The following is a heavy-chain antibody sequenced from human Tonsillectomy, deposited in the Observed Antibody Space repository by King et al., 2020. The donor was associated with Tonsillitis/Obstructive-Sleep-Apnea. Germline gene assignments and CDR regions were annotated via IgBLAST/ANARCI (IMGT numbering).Heavy chain of an antibody. Sequence: VQLVESGAEVKKPGASVKVSCTASGYTFTGYYMHWVRQAPGQGLEWMGRINPNSGGTNYAQKFQGRVTMTRDTSISTAYMELSRLRSDDTAVYYCARDQERSGWPDAFDIWGQGTMVTVSS. CDR3: ARDQERSGWPDAFDI. V-gene: IGHV1-2*06. CDR2: INPNSGGT. CDR1: GYTFTGYY. D-gene: IGHD6-19*01. J-gene: IGHJ3*02.